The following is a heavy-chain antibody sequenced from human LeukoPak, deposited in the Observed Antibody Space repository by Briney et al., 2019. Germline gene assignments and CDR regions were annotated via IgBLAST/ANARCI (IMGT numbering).Heavy chain of an antibody. J-gene: IGHJ4*02. CDR1: GFTFSSYW. CDR2: IKEDGTRK. CDR3: VAWGSLVV. D-gene: IGHD3-16*01. V-gene: IGHV3-7*01. Sequence: GGSLRLSCAASGFTFSSYWMSWVRQAPGKGLDWVAHIKEDGTRKYYVDSVRGRFTISRDNAKNSLFLQMNSLRVEDTAVFYCVAWGSLVVWGQGTLVTVSS.